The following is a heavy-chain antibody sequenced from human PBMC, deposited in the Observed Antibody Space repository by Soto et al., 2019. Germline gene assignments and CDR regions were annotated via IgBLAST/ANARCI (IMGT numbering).Heavy chain of an antibody. CDR1: GGSFSGYY. Sequence: PSETLSLTCAVYGGSFSGYYWSWIRQPPGKGLEWIGEINYSGSTNYNPSLKSRVTISVDTSKNQFSLKLTSVTAADTAVYYCARVKAAASFYNWFDPWGQGTLVTVS. V-gene: IGHV4-34*01. CDR3: ARVKAAASFYNWFDP. CDR2: INYSGST. D-gene: IGHD6-13*01. J-gene: IGHJ5*02.